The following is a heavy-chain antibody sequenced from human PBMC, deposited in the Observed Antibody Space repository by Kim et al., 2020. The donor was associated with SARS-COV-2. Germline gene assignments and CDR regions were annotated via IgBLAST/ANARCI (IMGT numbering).Heavy chain of an antibody. CDR1: GGSFSGYY. CDR3: ARGNIAAAGTEHYYYYGMDV. CDR2: INHSGST. V-gene: IGHV4-34*01. Sequence: SETLSLTCAVYGGSFSGYYWSWIRQPPGKGLEWIGEINHSGSTNYNPSLKSRVTISVDTSKNQFSLKLSSVTAADTAVYYCARGNIAAAGTEHYYYYGMDVWGQGTKVTVSS. D-gene: IGHD6-13*01. J-gene: IGHJ6*02.